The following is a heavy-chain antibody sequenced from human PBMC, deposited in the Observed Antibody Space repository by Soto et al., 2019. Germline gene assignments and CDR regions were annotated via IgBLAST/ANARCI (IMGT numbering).Heavy chain of an antibody. CDR1: GYTFTSYD. Sequence: GVPVKLSCEASGYTFTSYDINWVRHATGQGLEWMGWMNPNSGNTGYAQKFQGRVTMTRNTSISTAYMELSSLRSEDTAVYYCARGFPGGYYDFWSAYFDYWGQGTLVTVSS. D-gene: IGHD3-3*01. CDR2: MNPNSGNT. J-gene: IGHJ4*02. V-gene: IGHV1-8*01. CDR3: ARGFPGGYYDFWSAYFDY.